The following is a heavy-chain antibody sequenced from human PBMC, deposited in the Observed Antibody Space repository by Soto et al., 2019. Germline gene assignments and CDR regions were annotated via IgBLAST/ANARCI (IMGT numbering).Heavy chain of an antibody. J-gene: IGHJ5*01. V-gene: IGHV1-8*01. Sequence: GASVKVSCKATGYSFTRHDINWLRQPAGQGLEWMGWMNPNSGNAVYAQKFQGRVTMTRNTSITTAYVEVTSLKSEDTAVYFCARGAYNDYSRWFDSWGPGTLVTVSS. CDR2: MNPNSGNA. D-gene: IGHD4-4*01. CDR3: ARGAYNDYSRWFDS. CDR1: GYSFTRHD.